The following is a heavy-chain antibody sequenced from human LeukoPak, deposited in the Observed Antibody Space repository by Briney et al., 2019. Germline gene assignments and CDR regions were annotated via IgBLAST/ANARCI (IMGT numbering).Heavy chain of an antibody. CDR2: ISAYNGNT. CDR1: GYTFPSYG. J-gene: IGHJ3*02. D-gene: IGHD6-13*01. CDR3: ARGIAAAASDAFDI. Sequence: ASVKVSCKASGYTFPSYGISWVRQAPGQGLEWMGWISAYNGNTNYAQKHQGRVTMTTDTSTSTAYMELRSLRSDDTAVYYCARGIAAAASDAFDIWGQGTMVTVSS. V-gene: IGHV1-18*01.